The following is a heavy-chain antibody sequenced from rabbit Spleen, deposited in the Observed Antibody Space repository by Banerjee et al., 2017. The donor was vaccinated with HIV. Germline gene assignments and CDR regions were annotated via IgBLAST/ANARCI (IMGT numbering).Heavy chain of an antibody. V-gene: IGHV1S47*01. Sequence: QEQLVESGGGLVQPEGSLTLTCTASGIDFSNYYMTWVRQAPGKGLEWIGLTEPIFGTTYYANWVNGRFTISSHNAQNTLYLQVKSLTAADTATYFCARVGGVGVYGYATLWGPGTLVTVS. CDR3: ARVGGVGVYGYATL. J-gene: IGHJ4*01. CDR1: GIDFSNYY. D-gene: IGHD6-1*01. CDR2: TEPIFGTT.